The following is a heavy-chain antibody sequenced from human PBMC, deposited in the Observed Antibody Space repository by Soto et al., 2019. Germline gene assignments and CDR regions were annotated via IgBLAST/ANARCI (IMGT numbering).Heavy chain of an antibody. D-gene: IGHD2-15*01. CDR2: ISYDGSNK. Sequence: GGSLRRSCAASGFTFSSYGMHWVRQAPGKGFDFVAFISYDGSNKYYADSVKGRFTISRDNSKNTLYLKMNSLRAEHTAVCYCAKDRIVVLVAASFDYWGQGTLVNLSS. CDR1: GFTFSSYG. J-gene: IGHJ4*02. CDR3: AKDRIVVLVAASFDY. V-gene: IGHV3-30*18.